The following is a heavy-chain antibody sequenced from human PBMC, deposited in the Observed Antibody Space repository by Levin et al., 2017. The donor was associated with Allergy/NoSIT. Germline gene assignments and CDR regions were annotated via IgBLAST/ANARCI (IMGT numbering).Heavy chain of an antibody. V-gene: IGHV3-74*01. J-gene: IGHJ3*02. CDR1: GFTFSSYW. D-gene: IGHD3-10*01. CDR3: AIFGESVAFDI. Sequence: GGSLRLSCAASGFTFSSYWMHWVRQAPGKGLVWVSRINSDGSSTSYADSVKGRFTISRDNAKNTLYLQMNSLRAEDTAVYYCAIFGESVAFDIWGQGTMVTVSS. CDR2: INSDGSST.